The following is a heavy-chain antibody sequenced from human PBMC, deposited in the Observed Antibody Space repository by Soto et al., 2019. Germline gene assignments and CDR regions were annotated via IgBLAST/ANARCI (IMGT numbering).Heavy chain of an antibody. V-gene: IGHV3-74*01. CDR3: AREEGGYSYGLYFYYGMDV. CDR1: VFTVSNNY. Sequence: GGSLRLSCAASVFTVSNNYMSWFRQAPGKGLVWVSRIDNNGISTTYADSVKGRFTISRDNAKNTLYLQMNSLRAEDTAVYYCAREEGGYSYGLYFYYGMDVWGQGTTVTVSS. J-gene: IGHJ6*02. D-gene: IGHD5-18*01. CDR2: IDNNGIST.